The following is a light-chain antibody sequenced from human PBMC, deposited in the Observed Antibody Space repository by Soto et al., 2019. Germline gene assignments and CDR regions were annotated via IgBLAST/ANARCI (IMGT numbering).Light chain of an antibody. V-gene: IGKV3-15*01. CDR3: QQYNVWPLT. J-gene: IGKJ4*01. Sequence: EIVMTQAPVTLSVYPGDRATLSCRASLSVNSNLSWYQQKPGQTHKLLIYVASTRATGIPARFSGSGYGTECTLTISSLQSEDFAVYYCQQYNVWPLTFGGGTQVAFK. CDR2: VAS. CDR1: LSVNSN.